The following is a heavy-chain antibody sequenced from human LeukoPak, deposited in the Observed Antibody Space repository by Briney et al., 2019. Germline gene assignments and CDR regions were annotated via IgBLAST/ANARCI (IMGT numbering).Heavy chain of an antibody. Sequence: GGSLRLSCSASGFTFSDYDMNWIRQAPGKGLEWISAISGRSSHTYYGDSVKGRFTISRDNAKTSLYLQMNSLRAEDTAVYYCARQIGWRDAFDIWGQGTVVIVSS. CDR1: GFTFSDYD. V-gene: IGHV3-21*01. D-gene: IGHD6-19*01. CDR3: ARQIGWRDAFDI. CDR2: ISGRSSHT. J-gene: IGHJ3*02.